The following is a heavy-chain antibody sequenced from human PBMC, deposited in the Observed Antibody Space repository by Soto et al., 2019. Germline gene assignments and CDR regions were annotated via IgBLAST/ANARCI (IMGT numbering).Heavy chain of an antibody. CDR2: INSDGSST. J-gene: IGHJ4*02. CDR1: GFTFSNYW. V-gene: IGHV3-74*01. Sequence: GGSLRLSCAASGFTFSNYWMHWVRQAPGKGLVWVSRINSDGSSTSYADSVKGRFTISRDNAKNTLYLQMNSLRAEDTAVYYSARGFTVAHFDYWGQGTQVTVSS. CDR3: ARGFTVAHFDY. D-gene: IGHD4-17*01.